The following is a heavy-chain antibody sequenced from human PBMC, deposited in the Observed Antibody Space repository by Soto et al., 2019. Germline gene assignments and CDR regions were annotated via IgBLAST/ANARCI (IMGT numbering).Heavy chain of an antibody. CDR1: GFTFSSYG. V-gene: IGHV3-30*03. Sequence: GGSLRLSCAASGFTFSSYGMHWVRQAPGKGLEWVAVISYDGSNKYYADSVKGRFTISRDNSKNTLYLQMNSLRAEDTAVYYCARLKTVGFYYYYGMDVWGQGTTVTVSS. CDR2: ISYDGSNK. CDR3: ARLKTVGFYYYYGMDV. J-gene: IGHJ6*02.